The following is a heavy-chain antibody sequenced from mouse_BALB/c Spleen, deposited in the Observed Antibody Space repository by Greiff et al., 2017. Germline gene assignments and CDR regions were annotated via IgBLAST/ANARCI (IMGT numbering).Heavy chain of an antibody. CDR2: INPSNGGT. CDR1: GYSFTGYN. Sequence: VQLQQSGPELEKPGASVKISCKASGYSFTGYNMNWVKQRPGQGLEWIGEINPSNGGTNFNEKFKSKATLTVDKSSSTAYMQLSSLTSEDSAVYYCTRGGYYVHYWGQGTTLTVSS. J-gene: IGHJ2*01. V-gene: IGHV1-42*01. CDR3: TRGGYYVHY. D-gene: IGHD2-3*01.